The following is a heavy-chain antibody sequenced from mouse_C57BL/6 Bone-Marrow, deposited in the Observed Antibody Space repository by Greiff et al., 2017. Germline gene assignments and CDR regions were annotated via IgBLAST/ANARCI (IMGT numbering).Heavy chain of an antibody. V-gene: IGHV1-81*01. J-gene: IGHJ2*01. CDR2: IYPRSGNT. CDR1: GYTFTSYG. CDR3: ARGGLGRRY. Sequence: VHLVESGAELARPGASVKLSCKASGYTFTSYGISWVKQRTGQGLEWIGEIYPRSGNTYYNEKFKGKATLTADKSSSTAYMELRSLTSEDSAVYFCARGGLGRRYWGQGTTLTVSS. D-gene: IGHD4-1*01.